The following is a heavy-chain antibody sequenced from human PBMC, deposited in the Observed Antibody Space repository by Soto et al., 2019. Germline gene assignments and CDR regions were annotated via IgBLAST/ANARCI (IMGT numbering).Heavy chain of an antibody. V-gene: IGHV1-69*02. CDR1: GGTFSKYT. CDR3: ARGDTMVRGVIRDSYWFDP. Sequence: SVKVSCKASGGTFSKYTITWVRQAPGQGLEWMGRIIPILTITNYAQKFQGRVTITADKSTSTTYMELSSLRSEDTAVYYCARGDTMVRGVIRDSYWFDPWG. CDR2: IIPILTIT. D-gene: IGHD3-10*01. J-gene: IGHJ5*02.